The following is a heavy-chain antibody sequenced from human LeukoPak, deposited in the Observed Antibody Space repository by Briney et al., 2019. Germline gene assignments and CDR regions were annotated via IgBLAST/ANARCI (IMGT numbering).Heavy chain of an antibody. D-gene: IGHD2-21*02. CDR2: ISRDSST. J-gene: IGHJ5*02. CDR3: RVCGGDCSLIDT. CDR1: DLPVRSNY. V-gene: IGHV3-53*01. Sequence: GGSLRLSCAASDLPVRSNYMSWVRQAPGKGLECVSYISRDSSTTYAASVKGRFTTSRDNSGNTLYLQMNSLKTEDTAVYYCRVCGGDCSLIDTWGQGTLVTVSS.